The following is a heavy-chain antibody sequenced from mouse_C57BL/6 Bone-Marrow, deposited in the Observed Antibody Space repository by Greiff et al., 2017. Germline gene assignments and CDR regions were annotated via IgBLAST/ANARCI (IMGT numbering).Heavy chain of an antibody. CDR2: LDPENGDT. D-gene: IGHD1-1*01. CDR3: TSCGSSYEAMDY. J-gene: IGHJ4*01. CDR1: GFNIKDDY. Sequence: EVKLLESGAELVRPGASVKLSCTASGFNIKDDYMHWVKQRPEQGLEWIGWLDPENGDTEYDSKFQGKATITADTSSNTAYLQLSSLTSEDTAVFYCTSCGSSYEAMDYWGQGTSVTVSS. V-gene: IGHV14-4*01.